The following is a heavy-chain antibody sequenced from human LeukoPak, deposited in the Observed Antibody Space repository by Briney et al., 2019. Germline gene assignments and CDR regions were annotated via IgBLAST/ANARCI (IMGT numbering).Heavy chain of an antibody. CDR2: ISGNGGGT. CDR1: GFTFSFYA. V-gene: IGHV3-23*01. D-gene: IGHD7-27*01. Sequence: GGSLRLSCAASGFTFSFYAMSWVRQAPEKGLEWVSTISGNGGGTYYAGSVKGRFTISRDNSRDTVFLQMNTLRAEDTAVYYCASPRTGDPLYDAFDVWGQGTVVTVAS. J-gene: IGHJ3*01. CDR3: ASPRTGDPLYDAFDV.